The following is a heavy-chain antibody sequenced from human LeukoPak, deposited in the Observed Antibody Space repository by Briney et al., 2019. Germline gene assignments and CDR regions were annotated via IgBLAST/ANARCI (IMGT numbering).Heavy chain of an antibody. CDR1: GYTFTSYG. J-gene: IGHJ4*02. Sequence: GASVQVSCKASGYTFTSYGISWVRQAPGQGLEWMGWISAYNGNTNYAQKLQGRVTMTTDTSTSTAYMELRSLRSDDTAVYYCARASGWLVLYYFDYWGQGTLVTVSS. D-gene: IGHD6-19*01. CDR2: ISAYNGNT. V-gene: IGHV1-18*01. CDR3: ARASGWLVLYYFDY.